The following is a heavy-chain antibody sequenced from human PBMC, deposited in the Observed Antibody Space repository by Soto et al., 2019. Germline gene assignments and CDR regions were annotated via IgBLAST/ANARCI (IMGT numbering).Heavy chain of an antibody. CDR1: GFTFSSYA. Sequence: PGGSLRLSCAASGFTFSSYAMHWVRQAPGKGLEWVAVISYDGSNKYYADSVKGRFTISRDNSKNTLYLQMNSLRAEDTAVYYCARGSTHYYDSSEFDYWGQGTLVTVSS. CDR3: ARGSTHYYDSSEFDY. V-gene: IGHV3-30-3*01. D-gene: IGHD3-22*01. CDR2: ISYDGSNK. J-gene: IGHJ4*02.